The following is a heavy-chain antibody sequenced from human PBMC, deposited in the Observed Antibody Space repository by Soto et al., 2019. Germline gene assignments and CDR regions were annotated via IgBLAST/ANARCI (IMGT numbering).Heavy chain of an antibody. CDR3: ARRSWELPNDYYYGMDV. Sequence: GESLKISCKGSGYSFTSYWISWVRQMPGKGLEWMGRIDPSDSYTNYSPSFRGHVTISADKSISTAYLQWSSLKASDTAMYYCARRSWELPNDYYYGMDVWGQGTTVTVSS. V-gene: IGHV5-10-1*01. D-gene: IGHD1-26*01. J-gene: IGHJ6*02. CDR1: GYSFTSYW. CDR2: IDPSDSYT.